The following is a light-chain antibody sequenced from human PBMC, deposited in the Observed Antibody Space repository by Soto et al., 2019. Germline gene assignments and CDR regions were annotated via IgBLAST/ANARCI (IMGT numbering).Light chain of an antibody. CDR1: QSVSSSY. J-gene: IGKJ4*01. Sequence: EIVLTQSPGTLSLSPGERATLSCRASQSVSSSYLAWYQQKPGQAPRLLIYGASSRATGIPDRFSGSGSGTDFTLTISRLEPEDFAVYSCQQYGSSSAFGGGTKVEIK. CDR2: GAS. V-gene: IGKV3-20*01. CDR3: QQYGSSSA.